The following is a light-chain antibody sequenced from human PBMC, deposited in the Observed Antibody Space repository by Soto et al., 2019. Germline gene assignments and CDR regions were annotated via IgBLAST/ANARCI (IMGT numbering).Light chain of an antibody. J-gene: IGKJ1*01. CDR2: DAS. Sequence: VVLTQSPATLSLSTGDRATLSCRASQSVSSYLAWYQQKPGQAPRLLIYDASNRATGIPARFSGSGSGTDFTPTISRLEPEDFAVYYCQQYGSSGTFGQGTKVEIK. V-gene: IGKV3-11*01. CDR1: QSVSSY. CDR3: QQYGSSGT.